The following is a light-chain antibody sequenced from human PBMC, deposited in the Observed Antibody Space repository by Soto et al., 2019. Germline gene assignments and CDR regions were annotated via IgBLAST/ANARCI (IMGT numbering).Light chain of an antibody. V-gene: IGLV2-8*01. CDR1: SSDVGGYNS. CDR2: KVS. Sequence: QSVLSQPCSASGSLGPSVPTSCTGTSSDVGGYNSVSWYQQHPGTAPRLMIYKVSKRPSVVPDRFSGSKSGNTASLTVSGLQAEDEPDYYCSSYAGSNNCVFGTGTKVTVL. CDR3: SSYAGSNNCV. J-gene: IGLJ1*01.